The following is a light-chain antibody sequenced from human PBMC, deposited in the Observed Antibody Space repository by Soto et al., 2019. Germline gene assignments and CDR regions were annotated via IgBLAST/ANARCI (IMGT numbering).Light chain of an antibody. J-gene: IGKJ2*01. V-gene: IGKV3-20*01. CDR3: QHYGGSLYI. CDR2: GAS. CDR1: QTFSSRN. Sequence: EIVLTQSPGTLSLSPGERATLSCRASQTFSSRNLAWYQQKPGQPPRLLIYGASSRATGIPDRFSGSGSGTDFTLTISRLEPEDFAVYYCQHYGGSLYIFCRGTRLEIK.